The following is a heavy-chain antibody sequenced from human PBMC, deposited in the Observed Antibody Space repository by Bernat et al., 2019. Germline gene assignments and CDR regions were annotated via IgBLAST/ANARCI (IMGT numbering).Heavy chain of an antibody. CDR1: GFTFRSSS. CDR3: ARARGGSGPTTVDY. J-gene: IGHJ4*02. D-gene: IGHD3-10*01. V-gene: IGHV3-74*01. Sequence: SGGGSVQPGGSLRLSCAASGFTFRSSSMHWIRQGPGKGLVWVSRISSDGTNIIYADSVKGRFTVSRDNAKNTLYLQMNSLRAEATAVYYCARARGGSGPTTVDYWGQGTLVTVSS. CDR2: ISSDGTNI.